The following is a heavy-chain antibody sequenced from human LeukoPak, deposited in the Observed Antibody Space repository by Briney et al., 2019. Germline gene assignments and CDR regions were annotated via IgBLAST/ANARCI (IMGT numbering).Heavy chain of an antibody. CDR2: ISGSGGST. CDR3: AKGYYYDSSGYLREAYYYYYYMDV. V-gene: IGHV3-23*01. J-gene: IGHJ6*03. CDR1: GFTFSSYG. Sequence: PGGTLRLSCAASGFTFSSYGMSWVRQAPGKGLEWVSAISGSGGSTYYADSVKGRFTISRDNSKNTLYLQMNSLRAEDTAVYYCAKGYYYDSSGYLREAYYYYYYMDVWGKGTTVTVSS. D-gene: IGHD3-22*01.